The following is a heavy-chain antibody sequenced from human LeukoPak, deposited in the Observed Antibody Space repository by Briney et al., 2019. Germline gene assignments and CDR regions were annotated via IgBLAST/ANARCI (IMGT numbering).Heavy chain of an antibody. J-gene: IGHJ4*02. CDR3: AGRPTGYSSGYIH. V-gene: IGHV3-30-3*01. Sequence: SGGSLRLSCAASGFTFSNYAMHWVRQAPGKGLEWVAIISYDGNDKYYTDSVKGRFTISRDNSENIVYLQMNNLRVEDTAVYYCAGRPTGYSSGYIHWGQGTLVTVSS. CDR1: GFTFSNYA. CDR2: ISYDGNDK. D-gene: IGHD5-18*01.